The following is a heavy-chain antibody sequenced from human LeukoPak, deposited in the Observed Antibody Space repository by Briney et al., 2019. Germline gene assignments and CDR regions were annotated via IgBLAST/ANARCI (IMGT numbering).Heavy chain of an antibody. J-gene: IGHJ4*02. CDR2: IYYSGST. V-gene: IGHV4-61*01. CDR1: GGSVSSGSYY. Sequence: KPSETLSLTCTVSGGSVSSGSYYWSWIRQPPGKGLEWIGYIYYSGSTNYNPSLKSRVTISVDTSKNQFSLKLSSVTAADTAVYYCARLSGYSSGHYYSDYWGQGTLVTVSS. D-gene: IGHD3-22*01. CDR3: ARLSGYSSGHYYSDY.